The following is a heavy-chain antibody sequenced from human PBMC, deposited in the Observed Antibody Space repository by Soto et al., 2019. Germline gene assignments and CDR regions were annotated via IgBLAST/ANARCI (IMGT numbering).Heavy chain of an antibody. CDR3: ARVAYDAFDI. CDR1: GFTFSDYY. CDR2: ISSSRSYT. V-gene: IGHV3-11*05. Sequence: QVQLVESGGGLVKPGGSLRLSCAASGFTFSDYYMNWIRQAPGKGLEWVSYISSSRSYTNYADSVKGRFTISRDNAKNSLYLQMNSMRADDTAVYYCARVAYDAFDIWGQGTMVTVSS. D-gene: IGHD3-16*01. J-gene: IGHJ3*02.